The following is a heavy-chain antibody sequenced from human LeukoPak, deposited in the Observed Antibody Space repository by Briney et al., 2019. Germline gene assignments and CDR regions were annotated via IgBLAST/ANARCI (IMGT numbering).Heavy chain of an antibody. CDR2: IYYSGST. V-gene: IGHV4-59*01. CDR1: GGSISSYC. J-gene: IGHJ5*02. CDR3: ARLRQGKWFDP. Sequence: PSETLSLTCTVSGGSISSYCWSWIRQPPGKGLEWIGYIYYSGSTNYNPSLKSRVTISVDTSKNQFSLKLSSVTAADTAVYYCARLRQGKWFDPWGQGTLVTVSS. D-gene: IGHD3-10*01.